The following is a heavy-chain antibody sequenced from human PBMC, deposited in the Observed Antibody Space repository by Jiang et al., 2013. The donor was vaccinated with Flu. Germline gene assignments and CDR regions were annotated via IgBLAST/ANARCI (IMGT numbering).Heavy chain of an antibody. D-gene: IGHD1-1*01. CDR2: ISAYNGNT. V-gene: IGHV1-18*01. Sequence: SGAEVKKPGASVKVSCKASGYTFTSYGISWVRQAPGQGLEWMGWISAYNGNTNYAQKLQGRVTMTTDTSTTTAYMELRSLRSDDTAVYYCARVLTYNNNWSYSDYWGQGTLVTVSS. J-gene: IGHJ4*02. CDR3: ARVLTYNNNWSYSDY. CDR1: GYTFTSYG.